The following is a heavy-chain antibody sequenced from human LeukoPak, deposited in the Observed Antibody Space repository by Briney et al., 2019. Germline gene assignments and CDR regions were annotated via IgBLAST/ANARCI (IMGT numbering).Heavy chain of an antibody. D-gene: IGHD3-10*01. V-gene: IGHV4-59*01. CDR1: GGSISGYY. Sequence: SETRSLTCTVSGGSISGYYWSWIRQPPGKGLEWIGFIYYSGSTNYNPSFKSRLTISVDTSKNQFSLKLASVTAADTAVYYCARYGSGSYHFDYWGQGTLVTVSS. CDR3: ARYGSGSYHFDY. J-gene: IGHJ4*02. CDR2: IYYSGST.